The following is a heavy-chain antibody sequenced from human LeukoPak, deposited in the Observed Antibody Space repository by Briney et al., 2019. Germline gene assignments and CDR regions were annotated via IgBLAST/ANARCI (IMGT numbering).Heavy chain of an antibody. CDR2: IYYSGST. J-gene: IGHJ4*02. CDR1: GDSISSSSYY. CDR3: ARARGGADYYGSGSYYNLLDY. Sequence: SETLSLTCTVSGDSISSSSYYWTWIRQPPGKGLEWIGYIYYSGSTYYNPSLKSRVTISVDTSKNQFSLKLSSVAAADTAVYYCARARGGADYYGSGSYYNLLDYWGQGTLVTVSS. V-gene: IGHV4-30-4*08. D-gene: IGHD3-10*01.